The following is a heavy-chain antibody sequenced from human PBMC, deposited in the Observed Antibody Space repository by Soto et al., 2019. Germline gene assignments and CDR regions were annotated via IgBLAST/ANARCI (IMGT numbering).Heavy chain of an antibody. CDR1: GCTISSYA. V-gene: IGHV1-69*13. D-gene: IGHD6-13*01. Sequence: GASVKVSCKASGCTISSYAISWVRQAPGQGLEWMGGIIPIFGTANYAQKFQGRVTITADESTSTAYMELSSLRSEDTAVYYCARDTRGSAAGTVPRYYYYYGMDVWGQGTTVTVSS. CDR2: IIPIFGTA. J-gene: IGHJ6*02. CDR3: ARDTRGSAAGTVPRYYYYYGMDV.